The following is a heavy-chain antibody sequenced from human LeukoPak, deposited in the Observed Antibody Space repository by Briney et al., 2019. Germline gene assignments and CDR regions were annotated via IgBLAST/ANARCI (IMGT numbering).Heavy chain of an antibody. CDR3: ASRGYYDILTGYYNSDY. D-gene: IGHD3-9*01. CDR2: ISGSGGST. J-gene: IGHJ4*02. V-gene: IGHV3-23*01. CDR1: GFTFSSYW. Sequence: GGSLRLSCAASGFTFSSYWMTWVRQAPGKGLEWVSAISGSGGSTYYADSVKGRFTISRDNSKNTLYLQMNSLRAEDTAVYYCASRGYYDILTGYYNSDYWGQGTLVTVSS.